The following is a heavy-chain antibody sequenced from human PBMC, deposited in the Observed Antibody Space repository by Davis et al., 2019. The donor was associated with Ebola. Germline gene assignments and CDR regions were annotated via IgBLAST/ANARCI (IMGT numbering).Heavy chain of an antibody. D-gene: IGHD3-10*01. CDR1: GFTFSSFW. J-gene: IGHJ4*02. V-gene: IGHV3-7*01. CDR2: IKQDGSDK. Sequence: GESLKIPCAASGFTFSSFWMSWFPQPPRKGLYLFANIKQDGSDKYYMDSVKGRFTVSRDNAKNSLYLQMNSLRAEDTAVKYCARRYYGSGTYYKDYWGQGTLVTVSS. CDR3: ARRYYGSGTYYKDY.